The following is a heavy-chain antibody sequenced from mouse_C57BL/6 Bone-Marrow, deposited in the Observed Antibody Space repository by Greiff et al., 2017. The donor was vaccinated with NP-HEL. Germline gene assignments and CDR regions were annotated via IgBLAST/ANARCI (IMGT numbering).Heavy chain of an antibody. CDR1: GFTFSDYG. CDR2: ISSGSSTI. V-gene: IGHV5-17*01. CDR3: ANLAWFAY. J-gene: IGHJ3*01. Sequence: EVMLVESGGGLVKPGGSLKLSCAASGFTFSDYGMHWVRQAPEKGLEWVAYISSGSSTIYYADTVKGRFTISRDNAKNTLFLQMTSLRSEDTAMFYCANLAWFAYWGQGTLVTVSA.